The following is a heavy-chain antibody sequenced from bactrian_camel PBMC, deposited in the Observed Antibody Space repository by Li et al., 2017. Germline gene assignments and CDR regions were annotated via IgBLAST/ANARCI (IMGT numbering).Heavy chain of an antibody. D-gene: IGHD3*01. J-gene: IGHJ4*01. CDR3: AAGPCYSESWCYPH. V-gene: IGHV3-3*01. Sequence: QLVESGGGSVQAGESLRLSCAVSGPAYPGNCMGWFRQLPGQGREGIAAIEKSSTTYYADSVKGRFAISKDKAKDTVYLQMNNLKPEDTAVYYCAAGPCYSESWCYPHRGQGTQVTVS. CDR1: GPAYPGNC. CDR2: IEKSSTT.